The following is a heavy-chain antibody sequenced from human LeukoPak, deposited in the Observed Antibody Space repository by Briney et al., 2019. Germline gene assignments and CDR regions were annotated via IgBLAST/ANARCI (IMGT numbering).Heavy chain of an antibody. CDR1: GGSISSYY. CDR3: ASGNTGYDRDSFDI. V-gene: IGHV4-4*07. D-gene: IGHD5-12*01. J-gene: IGHJ3*02. CDR2: IYTSGST. Sequence: ADTLSLTCTVSGGSISSYYWSWIRQPAGKGLEWIGRIYTSGSTNYNPSLKSRVTMSVDTSKNQFSLKLSSVTAADTAVYYCASGNTGYDRDSFDIWGQGTMVTVSS.